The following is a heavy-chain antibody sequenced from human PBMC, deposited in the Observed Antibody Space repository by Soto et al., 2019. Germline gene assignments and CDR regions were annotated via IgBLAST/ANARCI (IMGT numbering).Heavy chain of an antibody. D-gene: IGHD3-10*01. CDR2: IYYSGST. V-gene: IGHV4-31*03. CDR1: GGSISSGGYY. CDR3: ARLDEGDYGSGSYPNFDC. J-gene: IGHJ4*02. Sequence: QVQLQESGPGLVKPSQTLSLTCTVSGGSISSGGYYWSWIRQHPGKGLEWIGYIYYSGSTYYNPSLKSRVTLSGDTSNNQFSLKLSSGTAADTAVYYCARLDEGDYGSGSYPNFDCWGQGTLVTVSS.